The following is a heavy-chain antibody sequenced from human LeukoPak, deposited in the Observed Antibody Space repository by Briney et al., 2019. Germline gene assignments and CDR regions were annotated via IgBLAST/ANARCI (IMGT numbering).Heavy chain of an antibody. J-gene: IGHJ4*02. D-gene: IGHD4-17*01. CDR2: IYYSGST. V-gene: IGHV4-31*03. CDR3: ARVNYGDLTFDY. CDR1: GGSISGGGSY. Sequence: SQTLSLTCTVSGGSISGGGSYWSWIRQHPGKGLEWIGYIYYSGSTYYNPSPKSRVTISVDTSKNQFSLKLSSVTAADTAVYYCARVNYGDLTFDYWGQGTLVTVSS.